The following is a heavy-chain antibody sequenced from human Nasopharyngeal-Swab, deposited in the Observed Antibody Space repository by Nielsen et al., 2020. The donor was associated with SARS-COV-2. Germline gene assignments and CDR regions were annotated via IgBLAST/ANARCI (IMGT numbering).Heavy chain of an antibody. Sequence: ASVKVSCKASGYTFTSYYMHWVRQAPGQGLEWMGIINPSGGSTSYAQKFQGRVTMTRDTSTSTVYMELSSLRSEDTAVYYCARETYYDFWSGYPPRYYYYYYGMDVWGKGTTVTVSS. J-gene: IGHJ6*04. CDR3: ARETYYDFWSGYPPRYYYYYYGMDV. D-gene: IGHD3-3*01. CDR1: GYTFTSYY. CDR2: INPSGGST. V-gene: IGHV1-46*01.